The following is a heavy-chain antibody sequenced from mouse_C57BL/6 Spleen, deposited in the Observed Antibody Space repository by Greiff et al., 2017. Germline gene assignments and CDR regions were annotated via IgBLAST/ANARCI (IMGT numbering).Heavy chain of an antibody. D-gene: IGHD3-2*02. CDR3: TTTAQATYAMDY. J-gene: IGHJ4*01. Sequence: EVKLLESGAELVRPGASVKLSCTASGFNIKDYYMHWVKQRPEQGLEWIGRIDPEDGDTEYAPKFQGKATMTADTSSNTAYLQLSSLTSEDTAVYYCTTTAQATYAMDYWGQGTSVTVSS. CDR2: IDPEDGDT. V-gene: IGHV14-1*01. CDR1: GFNIKDYY.